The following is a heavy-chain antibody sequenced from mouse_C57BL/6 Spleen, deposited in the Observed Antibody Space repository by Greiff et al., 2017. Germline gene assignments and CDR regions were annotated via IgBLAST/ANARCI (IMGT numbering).Heavy chain of an antibody. CDR3: ARDALYDGYYAMDY. J-gene: IGHJ4*01. D-gene: IGHD2-3*01. CDR1: GFTFSDYY. V-gene: IGHV5-16*01. Sequence: EVNLVESEGGLVQPGSSMKLSCTASGFTFSDYYMAWVRQVPEKGLEWVANINYDGSSTYYLDSLKSRFIISRDNAKNILYLQMSSLKSEDTATYYCARDALYDGYYAMDYWGQGTSVTVSS. CDR2: INYDGSST.